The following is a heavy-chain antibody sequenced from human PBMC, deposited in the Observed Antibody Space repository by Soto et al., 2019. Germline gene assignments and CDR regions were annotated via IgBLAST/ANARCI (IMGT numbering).Heavy chain of an antibody. CDR1: GFTFSSYA. CDR2: ITSDGSGT. CDR3: VRDWTHCDSSGPGDY. V-gene: IGHV3-64D*06. D-gene: IGHD3-22*01. J-gene: IGHJ4*02. Sequence: GGSLRLSCSVSGFTFSSYAMHWVRQAPGKGLEYVSAITSDGSGTYYTDSVKGRFTISRDNSKHTLYLQMSSLGAEDTAVYYGVRDWTHCDSSGPGDYWGQGT.